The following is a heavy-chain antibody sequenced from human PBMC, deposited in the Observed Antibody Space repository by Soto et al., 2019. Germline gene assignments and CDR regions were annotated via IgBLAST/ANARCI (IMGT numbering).Heavy chain of an antibody. D-gene: IGHD2-15*01. V-gene: IGHV1-46*01. CDR2: INPSGGRT. CDR3: ARSEYCSGDKCYSGWFDP. J-gene: IGHJ5*02. CDR1: GYTFTSYY. Sequence: ASVKVSCKASGYTFTSYYMHWVRQAPGQGLEWMGIINPSGGRTNYVQKFQGRVTMTRDTATSTAYMELESLTSDDTAVYFCARSEYCSGDKCYSGWFDPWGQGTLVTVSS.